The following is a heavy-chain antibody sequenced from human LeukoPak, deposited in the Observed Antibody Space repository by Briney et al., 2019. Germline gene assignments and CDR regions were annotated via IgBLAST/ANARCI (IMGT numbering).Heavy chain of an antibody. CDR3: TRDYDNARDY. CDR2: IKEDGSRE. V-gene: IGHV3-7*01. D-gene: IGHD3-16*01. Sequence: PGGSLRLSCAASGFTFSSYAMTWVRQAPGKGLEWVASIKEDGSREWYADSVKGRFTVSRDNAKNSLHLQLNSLRVDDTAVYYCTRDYDNARDYWGQGTLVTVSS. CDR1: GFTFSSYA. J-gene: IGHJ4*02.